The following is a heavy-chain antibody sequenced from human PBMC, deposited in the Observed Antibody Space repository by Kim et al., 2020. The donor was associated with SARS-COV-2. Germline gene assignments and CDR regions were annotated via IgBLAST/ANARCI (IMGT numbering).Heavy chain of an antibody. CDR3: ARDYSPLVGDHDAFDI. Sequence: SLKSRVTISVDTSKNQFSLKLSSVTAADTAVYYCARDYSPLVGDHDAFDIWGQGTMVTVSS. V-gene: IGHV4-34*13. J-gene: IGHJ3*02. D-gene: IGHD2-21*01.